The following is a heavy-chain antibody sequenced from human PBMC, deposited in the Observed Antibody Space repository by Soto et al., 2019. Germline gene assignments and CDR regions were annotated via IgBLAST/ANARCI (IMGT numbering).Heavy chain of an antibody. J-gene: IGHJ4*02. V-gene: IGHV3-48*01. D-gene: IGHD6-19*01. CDR1: GFTFSSYS. CDR3: ARDHPRDSGWFY. CDR2: INSGSTTI. Sequence: EVQLVESGGGLVQPGGSLRLSCAASGFTFSSYSMNWVRQAPGKGLEWVAYINSGSTTIYYADSVKGRFTISRDNAKNALYLQMNSLRAEDTALYYCARDHPRDSGWFYWGQGTLVTVSS.